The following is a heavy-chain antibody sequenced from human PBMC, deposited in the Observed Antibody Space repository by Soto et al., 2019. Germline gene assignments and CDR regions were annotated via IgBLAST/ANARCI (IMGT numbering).Heavy chain of an antibody. CDR1: GYIFTSYG. Sequence: QVQLVQSGPEVKKPGASVKLSCKASGYIFTSYGIGWVQQAPGQGLEWMGWISAFKGYTKYPQRLQGRVTMTTDTPTSTAYTELRSLRSDDTAVYYCARVDDYYDSSGHYFTFFNYWGQGSLVTVSS. CDR2: ISAFKGYT. D-gene: IGHD3-22*01. J-gene: IGHJ4*02. CDR3: ARVDDYYDSSGHYFTFFNY. V-gene: IGHV1-18*01.